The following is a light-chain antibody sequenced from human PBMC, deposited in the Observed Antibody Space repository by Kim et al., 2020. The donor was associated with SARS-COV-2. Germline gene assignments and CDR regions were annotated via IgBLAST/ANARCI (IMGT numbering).Light chain of an antibody. Sequence: QSITIPCTGTINGVVGYSYVSWYQQHPGKAPKLMIYDVTKRPSGVSNRFSGSKSGNPASLTISGLQAEDEADYYCSSYTSSTTSLVFGTGTKVTVL. J-gene: IGLJ1*01. CDR2: DVT. CDR3: SSYTSSTTSLV. V-gene: IGLV2-14*03. CDR1: INGVVGYSY.